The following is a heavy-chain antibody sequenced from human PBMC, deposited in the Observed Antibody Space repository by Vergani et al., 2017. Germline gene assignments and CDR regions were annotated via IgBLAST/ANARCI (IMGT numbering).Heavy chain of an antibody. V-gene: IGHV4-34*01. CDR3: ARVNTETNGHLYYYYYMDV. Sequence: QVQLQQWGGGLLKPSETLSLTCVVNGGSFTSYHWTWIRQSPGEGLEWVCDIDHTGRPDYNPSLKSRLTMSVDKFRNQFSLTLNSVTATVTAIYFCARVNTETNGHLYYYYYMDVWGQGTAVTVS. D-gene: IGHD4-11*01. J-gene: IGHJ6*03. CDR2: IDHTGRP. CDR1: GGSFTSYH.